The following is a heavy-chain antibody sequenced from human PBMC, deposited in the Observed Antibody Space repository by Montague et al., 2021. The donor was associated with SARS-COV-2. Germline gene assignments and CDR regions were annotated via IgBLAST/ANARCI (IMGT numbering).Heavy chain of an antibody. CDR3: ARGGEIDVWSPFGH. CDR1: GFTFSRNS. J-gene: IGHJ4*02. Sequence: SLRLSCATSGFTFSRNSMYWVRQVPGKGLEWVSTISSDTLHTFYAESVKGRLTISRDNAKNELCLQMNSLRAEDMAVYYCARGGEIDVWSPFGHWGQGTLVTVSS. CDR2: ISSDTLHT. D-gene: IGHD3-16*01. V-gene: IGHV3-21*01.